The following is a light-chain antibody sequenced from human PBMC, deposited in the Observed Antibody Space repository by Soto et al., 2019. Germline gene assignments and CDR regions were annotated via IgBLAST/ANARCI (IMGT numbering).Light chain of an antibody. Sequence: IELTHSPCTKSLSPGARATLTCRARQSVSSRYLAWYQQKPGQAPRLLIYGASSRATGIPDRFSGSGSGTDFTLTISRLEPEDFAVYYCQQYGSSPPITFGQGTRLEIK. CDR1: QSVSSRY. V-gene: IGKV3-20*01. J-gene: IGKJ5*01. CDR2: GAS. CDR3: QQYGSSPPIT.